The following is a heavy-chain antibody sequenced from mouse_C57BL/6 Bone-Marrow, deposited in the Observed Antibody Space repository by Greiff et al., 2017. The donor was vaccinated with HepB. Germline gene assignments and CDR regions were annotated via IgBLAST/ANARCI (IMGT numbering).Heavy chain of an antibody. Sequence: EVKLMESGGGLVQPGGSMKLSCAASGFTFSDAWMDWVRQSPEKGLEWVAEIRNKANNHATYYAESVKGRFTISRDDCKSSVYLQMNSLRAEDTGIYYCTRYYYGSSGFAYWGQGTLVTVSA. D-gene: IGHD1-1*01. CDR2: IRNKANNHAT. CDR3: TRYYYGSSGFAY. CDR1: GFTFSDAW. V-gene: IGHV6-6*01. J-gene: IGHJ3*01.